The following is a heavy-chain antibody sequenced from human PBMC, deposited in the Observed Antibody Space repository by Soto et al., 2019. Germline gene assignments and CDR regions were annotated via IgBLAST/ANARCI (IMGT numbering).Heavy chain of an antibody. V-gene: IGHV1-8*01. D-gene: IGHD2-15*01. CDR1: GYTFTSYD. CDR3: ARVEAARYYYGMDV. J-gene: IGHJ6*02. CDR2: MNPNSGNT. Sequence: QVQLVQSGAEVKKPGASVKVSCKASGYTFTSYDINWVRQATGQGLEWMGWMNPNSGNTGYAQKFQGRVTMTRNTSISTAYMELSSLRSEETAVYFCARVEAARYYYGMDVWGQGTTVTVSS.